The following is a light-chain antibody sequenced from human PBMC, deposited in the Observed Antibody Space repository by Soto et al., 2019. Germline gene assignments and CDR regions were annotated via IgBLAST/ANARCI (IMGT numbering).Light chain of an antibody. V-gene: IGKV3-20*01. CDR3: QQYGGSPLYT. CDR2: GGS. Sequence: EMVLPQSPGTLSLSPGERATLSCRASQSVSSNKYLAWYQQKPVQAPSLVIYGGSSKATGIPDRLSGSGSVTYFALTISRLEPEDFAMYYCQQYGGSPLYTFGQGTKLEI. J-gene: IGKJ2*01. CDR1: QSVSSNKY.